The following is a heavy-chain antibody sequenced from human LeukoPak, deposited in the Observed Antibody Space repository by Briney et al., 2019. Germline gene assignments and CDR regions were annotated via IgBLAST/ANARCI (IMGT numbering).Heavy chain of an antibody. CDR1: GFTFSSYS. V-gene: IGHV3-21*04. Sequence: GGSLRLSCAASGFTFSSYSMNWVRQAPGKGLEWVSFISSSSSYIYYADSVKGRFTISRDNSKNTLYLQMNSLRAEDTAVYYCVKSGSSRMDVWGKGTTVTISS. D-gene: IGHD6-19*01. CDR2: ISSSSSYI. J-gene: IGHJ6*04. CDR3: VKSGSSRMDV.